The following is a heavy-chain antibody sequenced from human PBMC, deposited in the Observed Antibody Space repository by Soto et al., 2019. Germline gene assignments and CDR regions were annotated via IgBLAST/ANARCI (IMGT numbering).Heavy chain of an antibody. D-gene: IGHD6-6*01. Sequence: QVQLVQSGAEVKKPGSSVKVSCKASGGTFSSYAISWVRQAPGQGLELMGGIIPIFGTANYAQKFQGRVTITEDEYTSTAYMELSSLRSEDTAVYYCARDGEYRSPREGYYFDYWGQGTLVTVSS. CDR1: GGTFSSYA. V-gene: IGHV1-69*01. CDR2: IIPIFGTA. J-gene: IGHJ4*02. CDR3: ARDGEYRSPREGYYFDY.